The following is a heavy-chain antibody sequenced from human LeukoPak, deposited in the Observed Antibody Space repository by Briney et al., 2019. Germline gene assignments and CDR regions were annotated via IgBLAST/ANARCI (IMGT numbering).Heavy chain of an antibody. V-gene: IGHV3-7*03. D-gene: IGHD3-3*01. CDR2: IKQDGSEK. J-gene: IGHJ4*02. CDR3: AKGLDFWSGHESDY. CDR1: GFTFSSYW. Sequence: GGSLRLSCAASGFTFSSYWMSWVRQAPGKGLEWVANIKQDGSEKYYVDTVKGRFTISRDNAKNSLYLQMNSLRAEDTAVYYCAKGLDFWSGHESDYWGQGTLVTVSS.